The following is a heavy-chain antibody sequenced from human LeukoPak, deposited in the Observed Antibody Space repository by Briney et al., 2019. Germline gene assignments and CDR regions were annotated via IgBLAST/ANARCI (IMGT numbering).Heavy chain of an antibody. D-gene: IGHD2-2*01. Sequence: SVKVSCKASGGTFSNYAIIWVRQAPGQGLEWMGGIIPFFGTTNCSQKFQGRVTMTADESTSTAYMELNSLKSEDTAVYCCARDLGDCTTTTYYGDYYYAMDVWGNGTTVTVSS. V-gene: IGHV1-69*01. J-gene: IGHJ6*04. CDR1: GGTFSNYA. CDR3: ARDLGDCTTTTYYGDYYYAMDV. CDR2: IIPFFGTT.